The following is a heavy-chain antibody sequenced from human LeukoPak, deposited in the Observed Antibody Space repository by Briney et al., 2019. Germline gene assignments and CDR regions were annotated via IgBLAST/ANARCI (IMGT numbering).Heavy chain of an antibody. CDR3: ARGSRTAMGKTRFDP. D-gene: IGHD5-18*01. CDR1: GYTFTSYG. CDR2: MNPNSGNT. V-gene: IGHV1-8*02. J-gene: IGHJ5*02. Sequence: ASVKVSCKASGYTFTSYGISWVRQAPGQGLEWMGWMNPNSGNTGYAQKFQGGVTMTRNTSISTVYMELSSLRSEDTAVYYCARGSRTAMGKTRFDPWGQGTLVTVSS.